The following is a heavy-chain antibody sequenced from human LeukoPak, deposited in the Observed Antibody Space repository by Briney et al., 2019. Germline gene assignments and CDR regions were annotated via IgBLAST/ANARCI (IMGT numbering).Heavy chain of an antibody. CDR2: ISYDGSNK. CDR1: GFTFSSYG. V-gene: IGHV3-30*18. CDR3: AKDQDGYWDY. D-gene: IGHD5-24*01. Sequence: GSLRLSCAASGFTFSSYGMHWVRQAPGKGLEWVAVISYDGSNKYYADSVKGRFTISRDNSKNTLYLQMNSLRAEDTAVYYCAKDQDGYWDYWGQGTLVTVSS. J-gene: IGHJ4*02.